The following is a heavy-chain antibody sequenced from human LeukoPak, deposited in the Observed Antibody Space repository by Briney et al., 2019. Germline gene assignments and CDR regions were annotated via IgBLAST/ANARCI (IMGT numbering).Heavy chain of an antibody. J-gene: IGHJ4*02. CDR3: ARDLLGVFDY. CDR2: IWYGGSNK. CDR1: GFIFSSYG. V-gene: IGHV3-33*01. Sequence: GGSLRLSCAASGFIFSSYGMHWVRQAPGKGLEWVAVIWYGGSNKYYADSVKGRFTISRDNSKNTLYLQMNSLRAEDTAVYYCARDLLGVFDYWGQGTLVTVSS. D-gene: IGHD3-10*01.